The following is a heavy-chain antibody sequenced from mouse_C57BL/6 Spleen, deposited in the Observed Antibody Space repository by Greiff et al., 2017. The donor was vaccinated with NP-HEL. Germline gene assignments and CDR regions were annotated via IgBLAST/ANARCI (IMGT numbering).Heavy chain of an antibody. CDR2: IYPGDGDT. CDR1: GYAFSSSW. V-gene: IGHV1-82*01. CDR3: ARTEYYYGSSLYYFDY. J-gene: IGHJ2*01. D-gene: IGHD1-1*01. Sequence: QVQLQQSGPELVKPGASVKISCKASGYAFSSSWMNWVKQRPGKGLEWIGRIYPGDGDTNYNGKFKGKATLTADKSSSTAYMQLSSLTSEDSAVYFCARTEYYYGSSLYYFDYWGQGTTLTVSS.